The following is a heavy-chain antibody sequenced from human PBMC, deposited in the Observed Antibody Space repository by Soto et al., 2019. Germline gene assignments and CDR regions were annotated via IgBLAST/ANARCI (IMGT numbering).Heavy chain of an antibody. CDR1: GYTFTSYY. CDR3: ARNYWSRYCSSTSCYTAFDI. V-gene: IGHV1-46*01. D-gene: IGHD2-2*02. J-gene: IGHJ3*02. CDR2: INPGGGST. Sequence: GASVKVSCKASGYTFTSYYMHWVRQAPGQGLEWMGIINPGGGSTSYAQKFQGRVTMTRDTSTSTVYMELSSLRSEDTAVYYCARNYWSRYCSSTSCYTAFDIWGQGTMVTVSS.